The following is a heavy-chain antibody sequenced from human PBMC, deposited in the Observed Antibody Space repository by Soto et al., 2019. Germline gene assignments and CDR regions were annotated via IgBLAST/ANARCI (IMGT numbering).Heavy chain of an antibody. D-gene: IGHD4-17*01. CDR2: IYYSGTT. V-gene: IGHV4-30-4*01. CDR1: GGSISSGDYY. J-gene: IGHJ5*02. Sequence: PSETLSLTCIVSGGSISSGDYYWSWVRQPPGKGLEWIGYIYYSGTTYYNPSLKSRVTISADTSKNQFSLKLSSVTAADTAVYYCARAKGLLTVTTSWFDPWGQGTLVTVSS. CDR3: ARAKGLLTVTTSWFDP.